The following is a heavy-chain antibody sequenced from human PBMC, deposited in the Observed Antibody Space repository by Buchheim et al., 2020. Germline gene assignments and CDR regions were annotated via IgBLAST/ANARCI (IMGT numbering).Heavy chain of an antibody. Sequence: EVQLVESGGGLVQPGGSLRLSCAASGFSFGSYWMQWVRQAPGQGLVWLSRINRDGSDTNYADSVKGRFTISRDNARHTLYLQMNSLRADDTAVYYCARDEGAEWALTVRGFDLWGRGTL. V-gene: IGHV3-74*01. CDR1: GFSFGSYW. J-gene: IGHJ2*01. CDR3: ARDEGAEWALTVRGFDL. CDR2: INRDGSDT. D-gene: IGHD1-26*01.